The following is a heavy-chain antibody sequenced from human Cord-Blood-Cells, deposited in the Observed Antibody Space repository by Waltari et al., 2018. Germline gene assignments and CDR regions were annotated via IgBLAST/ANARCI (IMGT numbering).Heavy chain of an antibody. CDR2: IKQDGSEK. CDR1: GFHSSSLL. Sequence: EVQLVELGGRLAQPGGCLRPFCAVSGFHSSSLLISGVPQAPGKGLEWVANIKQDGSEKYYVDSVKGRFTISRDNAKNSLYLQMNSLRAEDTAVYYCARVFQLGSHFDYWGQGTLVTVSS. D-gene: IGHD7-27*01. CDR3: ARVFQLGSHFDY. J-gene: IGHJ4*02. V-gene: IGHV3-7*01.